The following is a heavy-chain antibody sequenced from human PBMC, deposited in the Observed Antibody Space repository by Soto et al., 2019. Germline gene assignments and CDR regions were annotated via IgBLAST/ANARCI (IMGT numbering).Heavy chain of an antibody. D-gene: IGHD6-19*01. J-gene: IGHJ2*01. CDR2: ITATSSFI. CDR1: GFTFSSHS. V-gene: IGHV3-21*01. Sequence: EVQLVESGGGLVKPGGSLRLSCAASGFTFSSHSVNWVRQAPGKGLEWVSCITATSSFIYYADSVKGRFTISRDNAKHSLYLQMDSLRVDDTAVYYCARGAVVGIGYFELWGRGTLVTVSS. CDR3: ARGAVVGIGYFEL.